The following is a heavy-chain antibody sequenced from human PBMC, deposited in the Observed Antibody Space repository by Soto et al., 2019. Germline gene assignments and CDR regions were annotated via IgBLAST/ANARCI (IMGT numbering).Heavy chain of an antibody. CDR2: IWYDGSRK. Sequence: GGSLRLSCAASGFIFSDYGMHWVRQAPGKGLEWVGVIWYDGSRKYYADSVKGRFTLSRDNFKNTVYLEMKGLRAEDTAVYYCARDPSHGSGSYLDYWGQGSLVTVSS. V-gene: IGHV3-33*01. D-gene: IGHD3-10*01. CDR3: ARDPSHGSGSYLDY. J-gene: IGHJ4*02. CDR1: GFIFSDYG.